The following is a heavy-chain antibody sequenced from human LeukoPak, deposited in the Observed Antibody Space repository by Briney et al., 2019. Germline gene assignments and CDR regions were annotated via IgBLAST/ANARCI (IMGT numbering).Heavy chain of an antibody. CDR1: GFTFSSYA. V-gene: IGHV3-30*04. CDR2: ISYDGSNK. CDR3: ARDADIIAVAGTWSDY. D-gene: IGHD6-19*01. Sequence: GGSLRLSCAASGFTFSSYAMHWVRQAPGKGLEWVAVISYDGSNKYYADSVKGRFTISRDNSKNTLYLQMNSLRAEDTAVYYCARDADIIAVAGTWSDYWGQGTLVTVSS. J-gene: IGHJ4*02.